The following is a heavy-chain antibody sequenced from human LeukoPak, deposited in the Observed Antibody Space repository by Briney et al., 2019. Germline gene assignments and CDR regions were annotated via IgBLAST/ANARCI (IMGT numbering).Heavy chain of an antibody. CDR3: AREWYYDSSGSEGFDP. D-gene: IGHD3-22*01. V-gene: IGHV1-18*01. J-gene: IGHJ5*02. Sequence: GASVKVSCKASGYTFTSYGISWVRQAPGQGLEWMRWISAYNGNTNYAQKLQGRVTMTTDTSTSTAYMELRSLRSDDTAVYYCAREWYYDSSGSEGFDPWGQGTLVTVSS. CDR2: ISAYNGNT. CDR1: GYTFTSYG.